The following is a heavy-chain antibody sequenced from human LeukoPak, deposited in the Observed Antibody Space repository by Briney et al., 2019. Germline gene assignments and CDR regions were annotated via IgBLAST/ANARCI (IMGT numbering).Heavy chain of an antibody. CDR2: ISAYNGNT. Sequence: ASVKVSCKASGYTFTSYGISWVRQAPGQGLEWMGWISAYNGNTNYAQKLQGRVTMTTDTSASTAYMELRSLRSDDTAVYYCARLVRERWNGDYGDYWGQGTLVTVSS. J-gene: IGHJ4*02. V-gene: IGHV1-18*01. D-gene: IGHD4/OR15-4a*01. CDR1: GYTFTSYG. CDR3: ARLVRERWNGDYGDY.